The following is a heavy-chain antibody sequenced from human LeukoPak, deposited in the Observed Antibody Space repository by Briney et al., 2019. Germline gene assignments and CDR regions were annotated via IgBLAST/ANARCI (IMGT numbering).Heavy chain of an antibody. CDR3: ARAFVAAGPRGVDY. Sequence: ASVKVSCKASGYTFPTYGISWVRQAPGQGLEWMGWINPNSGGTNYAQKFQGRVTMTRDTSISTAYMELSRLRSDDTAVYYCARAFVAAGPRGVDYWGQGTLVTVSS. J-gene: IGHJ4*02. CDR2: INPNSGGT. D-gene: IGHD3-10*01. CDR1: GYTFPTYG. V-gene: IGHV1-2*02.